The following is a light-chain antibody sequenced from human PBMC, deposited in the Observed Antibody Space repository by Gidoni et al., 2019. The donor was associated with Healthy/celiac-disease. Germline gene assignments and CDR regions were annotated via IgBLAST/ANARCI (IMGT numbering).Light chain of an antibody. CDR2: DAS. J-gene: IGKJ4*01. CDR3: QQFNNYPQLT. Sequence: AIQLTQSPSSLSASVGDRVTIPCRASQGISSALAWYQQKPGKAPKLLIYDASSLESGVPSRFSGSGSGTDFILTISSLQPEDFATYYCQQFNNYPQLTFGGGTKVEIK. CDR1: QGISSA. V-gene: IGKV1D-13*01.